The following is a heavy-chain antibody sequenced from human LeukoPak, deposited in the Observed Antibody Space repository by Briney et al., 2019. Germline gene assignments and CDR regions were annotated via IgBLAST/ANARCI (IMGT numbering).Heavy chain of an antibody. D-gene: IGHD6-13*01. J-gene: IGHJ2*01. CDR3: AREVGYSSSYRWNWYFAL. V-gene: IGHV4-61*01. CDR1: GVSISSSPYH. CDR2: IDYSGNT. Sequence: SETLSLTCSVSGVSISSSPYHWGWIRQPPGKGLEWIGYIDYSGNTKYNPSLKSRVTISVDTSKNQFSLKLSSVTAADTAVYFCAREVGYSSSYRWNWYFALWGRGTLVTVSS.